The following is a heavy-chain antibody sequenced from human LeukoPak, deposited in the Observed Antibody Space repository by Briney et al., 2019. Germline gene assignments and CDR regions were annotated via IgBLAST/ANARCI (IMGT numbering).Heavy chain of an antibody. J-gene: IGHJ5*02. V-gene: IGHV3-21*01. CDR2: ISSSSYI. CDR1: GFTFSSYS. Sequence: GGSLRLSCAASGFTFSSYSMNWVRQAPGKGLEWVSSISSSSYIYYADSVKGRFTISRDNAKNSLYLQMNSLRAEDTAVYYCARDREYCSSTSCHNWFDPWGQGTLVTVSS. D-gene: IGHD2-2*01. CDR3: ARDREYCSSTSCHNWFDP.